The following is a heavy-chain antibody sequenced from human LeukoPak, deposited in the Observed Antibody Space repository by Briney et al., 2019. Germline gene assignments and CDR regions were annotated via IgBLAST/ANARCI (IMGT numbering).Heavy chain of an antibody. Sequence: GGSLKLSCAVSGFTFSGSAMHWVRQASGKGLEWVGRIRSKTNSYETAYGAAVKGRFTISRDDSKNTLYLQMNSLKTEDTAVYYCTTVSSSGYYNYYYYYMDVWGKGTTVTISS. CDR3: TTVSSSGYYNYYYYYMDV. CDR1: GFTFSGSA. D-gene: IGHD3-22*01. CDR2: IRSKTNSYET. J-gene: IGHJ6*03. V-gene: IGHV3-73*01.